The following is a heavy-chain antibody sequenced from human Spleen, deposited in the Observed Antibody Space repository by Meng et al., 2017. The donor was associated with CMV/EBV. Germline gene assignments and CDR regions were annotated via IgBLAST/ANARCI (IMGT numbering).Heavy chain of an antibody. Sequence: GESLKISCAISGFTFSTYDMTWVRQAPGKGLEWVSYIGSGGSTIYYADSVKGRFTVSRDNAKNSPYLQMNSLRGEDTAVYYCARDPITIFGVVPVDYWGQGTLVTVSS. V-gene: IGHV3-48*03. D-gene: IGHD3-3*01. CDR3: ARDPITIFGVVPVDY. CDR2: IGSGGSTI. CDR1: GFTFSTYD. J-gene: IGHJ4*02.